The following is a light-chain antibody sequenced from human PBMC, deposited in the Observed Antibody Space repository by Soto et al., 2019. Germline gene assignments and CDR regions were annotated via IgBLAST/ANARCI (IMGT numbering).Light chain of an antibody. Sequence: EIVLTQSPGTLSLSPGERDTLSCRASQSVTSISLAWYQQKPGQAPRLLIYGASSRATGIPDRFSGSGSGTDFTLTSSRLEPEDFAVYYCQQYGDSAYTFGQGTKLEIK. CDR3: QQYGDSAYT. CDR1: QSVTSIS. J-gene: IGKJ2*01. V-gene: IGKV3-20*01. CDR2: GAS.